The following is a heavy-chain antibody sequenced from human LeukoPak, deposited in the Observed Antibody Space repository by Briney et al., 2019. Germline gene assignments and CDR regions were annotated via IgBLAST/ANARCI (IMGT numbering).Heavy chain of an antibody. CDR3: AKATTMIVVVINYMDV. CDR2: ISGSGGST. J-gene: IGHJ6*03. V-gene: IGHV3-23*01. D-gene: IGHD3-22*01. Sequence: PGGSLRLSCAASGFTFSSYAMSWVRQAPGKGLEWVSAISGSGGSTYYADSVKGRFTISRDNSKNTLDLQMNSLRAEDTAVYYCAKATTMIVVVINYMDVWGKGTTVTVSS. CDR1: GFTFSSYA.